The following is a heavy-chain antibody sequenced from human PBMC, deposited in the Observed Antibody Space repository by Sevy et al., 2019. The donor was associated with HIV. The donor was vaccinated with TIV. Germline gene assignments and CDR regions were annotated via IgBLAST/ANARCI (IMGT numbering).Heavy chain of an antibody. CDR2: ISYDGSNK. CDR3: AKTILAYGSGAAFDD. D-gene: IGHD3-10*01. J-gene: IGHJ4*02. CDR1: GFTFSSYA. Sequence: GGSLRLSCAASGFTFSSYAMHWVRQAPGKGLEWVAVISYDGSNKYYANSVKGRFTISRDNSKNTLYLQMNSLRAEDTAVYYCAKTILAYGSGAAFDDWGQGTLVTVSS. V-gene: IGHV3-30-3*01.